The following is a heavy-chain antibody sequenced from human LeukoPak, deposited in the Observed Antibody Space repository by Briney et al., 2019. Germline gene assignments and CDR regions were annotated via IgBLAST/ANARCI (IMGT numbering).Heavy chain of an antibody. CDR3: ARGGASSRYFGY. V-gene: IGHV4-59*11. CDR1: GGSISGHF. CDR2: VSYSGDT. D-gene: IGHD1-26*01. Sequence: SETLSLTCTVSGGSISGHFWSWIRQPPGKGLEWIGFVSYSGDTNYSPSFNGRVTISLDTSKSQFSLNLNSVPAADTAAYFCARGGASSRYFGYWGQGTLVTVSP. J-gene: IGHJ4*02.